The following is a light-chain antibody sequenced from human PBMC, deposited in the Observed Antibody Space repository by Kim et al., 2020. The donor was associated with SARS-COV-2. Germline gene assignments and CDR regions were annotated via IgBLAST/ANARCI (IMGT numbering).Light chain of an antibody. J-gene: IGLJ3*02. CDR1: SSDVGGYNY. CDR2: EVS. CDR3: SSYAGSNNWV. V-gene: IGLV2-8*01. Sequence: GQSATISRTETSSDVGGYNYVSWYQQHPGKAPKLMIYEVSKRPSGVPDRFSGSKSGNTASLTVSGLQAEDEADYYCSSYAGSNNWVFGGGTKLTVL.